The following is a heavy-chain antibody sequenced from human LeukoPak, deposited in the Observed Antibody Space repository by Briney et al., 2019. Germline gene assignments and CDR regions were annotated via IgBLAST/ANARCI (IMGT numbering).Heavy chain of an antibody. CDR1: GFTFSSYA. D-gene: IGHD1-26*01. V-gene: IGHV3-23*01. J-gene: IGHJ4*02. CDR2: ISGSGGST. Sequence: GGSLRLSCAASGFTFSSYAMSWVRQAPGKGLEWVSAISGSGGSTYYADSVKGRFTISRDNSKNTLYLQMNSLKTEDTAVYYCSTALKWEQTSDYWGQGTLVTVSS. CDR3: STALKWEQTSDY.